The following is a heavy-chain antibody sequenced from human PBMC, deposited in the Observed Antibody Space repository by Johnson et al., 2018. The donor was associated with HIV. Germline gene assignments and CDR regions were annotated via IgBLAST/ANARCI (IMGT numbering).Heavy chain of an antibody. V-gene: IGHV3-30*02. J-gene: IGHJ3*02. CDR2: IRYDGSNK. D-gene: IGHD3/OR15-3a*01. CDR1: GFTFTSYG. CDR3: AKDWTPMVKAPSVAFDI. Sequence: QVQLVESGGGVVQPGGSLRLSCAASGFTFTSYGMHWVRQAPGKGLEWVAFIRYDGSNKYYADSVKGRFTISRDNSKNTLYLQMNSLRAEDTAVFYCAKDWTPMVKAPSVAFDIWGQGTMVTVSS.